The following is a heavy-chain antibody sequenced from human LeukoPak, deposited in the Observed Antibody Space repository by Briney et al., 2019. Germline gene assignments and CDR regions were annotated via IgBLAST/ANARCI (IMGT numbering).Heavy chain of an antibody. Sequence: PSETLSLTCTVSGGSISRDYWSWIRPPPGKGLEWIGYIYYTGSTNYNPSLKSRVTISVDTSKNQFSLKLSSVTAADTAVYYCARDRPGGSSLDYWGQGTLVTVSS. CDR2: IYYTGST. V-gene: IGHV4-59*01. J-gene: IGHJ4*02. D-gene: IGHD6-13*01. CDR3: ARDRPGGSSLDY. CDR1: GGSISRDY.